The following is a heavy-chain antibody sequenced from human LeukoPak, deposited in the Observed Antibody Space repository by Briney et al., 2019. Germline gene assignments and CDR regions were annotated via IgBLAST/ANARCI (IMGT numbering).Heavy chain of an antibody. D-gene: IGHD6-6*01. V-gene: IGHV1-24*01. CDR2: FDPENSET. Sequence: ASVKVSYKVSGHTLNELSMHWVRQAPGKGLEWMGGFDPENSETIYAQKFQGRVTIIADKSTSTAYMELSSLRSEDTAVYYCARDRNSGSSLDIWGQGTMLTVSS. CDR1: GHTLNELS. CDR3: ARDRNSGSSLDI. J-gene: IGHJ3*02.